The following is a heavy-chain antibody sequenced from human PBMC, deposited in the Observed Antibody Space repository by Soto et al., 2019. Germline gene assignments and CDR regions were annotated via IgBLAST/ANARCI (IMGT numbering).Heavy chain of an antibody. CDR1: GGSITSSYY. CDR3: ATIPATPILPDY. Sequence: QLQLQESGPGLVKPSETLSLTCTVSGGSITSSYYWGWIRQPPGKGLEWIGSIYYSGSTYYNPSLKTRVTISVDTTKHQFALKLSSVTAADTAVYYCATIPATPILPDYWGQGTLVTVSS. D-gene: IGHD2-2*02. J-gene: IGHJ4*02. CDR2: IYYSGST. V-gene: IGHV4-39*01.